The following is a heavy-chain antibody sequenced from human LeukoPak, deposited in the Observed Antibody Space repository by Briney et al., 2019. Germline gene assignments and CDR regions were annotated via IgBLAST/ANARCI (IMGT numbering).Heavy chain of an antibody. CDR3: ARVDGAYLDAFDI. V-gene: IGHV1-3*01. CDR2: INAGNGNT. Sequence: ASVKVSCKASGYTFTSYAMHWVRQAPGQRLEWMGWINAGNGNTKYSQKFQGRVTITRDTSASTAYMELSSLRSEDTAVYYCARVDGAYLDAFDIWGQGTMVTVSS. J-gene: IGHJ3*02. CDR1: GYTFTSYA.